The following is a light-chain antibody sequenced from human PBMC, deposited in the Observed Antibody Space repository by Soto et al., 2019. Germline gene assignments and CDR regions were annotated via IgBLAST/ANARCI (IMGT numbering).Light chain of an antibody. CDR2: GAS. CDR3: QQRSSCPLT. J-gene: IGKJ4*01. Sequence: EIVLTQSPGTLSLSPGERATLSCRASQSVSSNYLAWYQQKPGQAPRLLIYGASSRATGIPDRFSGSGSGTEFTLTISSLEPEDFAVYYCQQRSSCPLTFGGGTKVDIK. CDR1: QSVSSNY. V-gene: IGKV3D-20*02.